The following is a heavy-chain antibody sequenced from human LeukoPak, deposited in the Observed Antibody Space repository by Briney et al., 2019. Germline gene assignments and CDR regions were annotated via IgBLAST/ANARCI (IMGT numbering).Heavy chain of an antibody. CDR3: ARRGGSSRGSQGDDY. Sequence: HPGGSLRLSCAASGFTFSSYEMNWVRQAPGKGLEWVSYISSSGSTIYYADSVKGRFTISRDNARNSLFLQMNSLRAEDTAVYYCARRGGSSRGSQGDDYWGQGTQVTVSS. D-gene: IGHD6-13*01. V-gene: IGHV3-48*03. CDR2: ISSSGSTI. CDR1: GFTFSSYE. J-gene: IGHJ4*02.